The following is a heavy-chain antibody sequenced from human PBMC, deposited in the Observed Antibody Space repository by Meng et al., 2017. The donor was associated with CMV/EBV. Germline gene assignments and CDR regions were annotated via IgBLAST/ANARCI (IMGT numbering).Heavy chain of an antibody. Sequence: GGSLRLSCAASGFTFSSYWMHWVRQAPGKGLVWVSRINSDGSSTSYADSVKGRFTISRDNAKNTLYLQMNSLRAEDTAVYYCARDTLSTVTTVPHYGMDVWGQGTTVTVSS. CDR1: GFTFSSYW. D-gene: IGHD4-11*01. V-gene: IGHV3-74*01. CDR3: ARDTLSTVTTVPHYGMDV. CDR2: INSDGSST. J-gene: IGHJ6*02.